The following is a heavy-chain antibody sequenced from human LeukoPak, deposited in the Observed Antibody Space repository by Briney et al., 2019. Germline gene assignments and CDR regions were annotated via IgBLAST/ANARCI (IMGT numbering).Heavy chain of an antibody. V-gene: IGHV3-23*01. J-gene: IGHJ4*02. CDR1: GFTFSSYA. CDR3: AKSRSGSSNWALRIFDN. CDR2: ISGSGGST. Sequence: GGSLRLSCAASGFTFSSYAMSWVRQAPGKGLEWVSAISGSGGSTYYADSVKGRFTISRDNSKNTLYVQMNSLRVEDTAVYYCAKSRSGSSNWALRIFDNWGQGTLVSVSS. D-gene: IGHD6-13*01.